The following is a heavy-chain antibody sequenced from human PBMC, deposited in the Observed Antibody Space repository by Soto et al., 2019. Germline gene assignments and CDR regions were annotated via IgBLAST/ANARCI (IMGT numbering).Heavy chain of an antibody. CDR3: ARPSEYSYGYGFYFDY. CDR2: IYYSGST. D-gene: IGHD5-18*01. Sequence: SETLSLTCTVSGGSISSSSYYWGWIRQPPGKGLEWIGSIYYSGSTYYNPSHKSRVTISGDTSKNQFSLKLSSVTAADTAVYYCARPSEYSYGYGFYFDYWGQGTLVTVSS. CDR1: GGSISSSSYY. J-gene: IGHJ4*02. V-gene: IGHV4-39*01.